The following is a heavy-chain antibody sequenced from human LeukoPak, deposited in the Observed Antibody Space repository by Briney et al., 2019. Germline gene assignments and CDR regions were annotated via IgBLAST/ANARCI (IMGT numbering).Heavy chain of an antibody. D-gene: IGHD3-3*01. CDR1: GYTFTSYD. CDR3: ARDRITIFGVPEEFDP. Sequence: ASVKVSCKASGYTFTSYDIKWVRQATGQVLEWMGSMNPNSGNTGYAQKFQGRVTITRNTSISTAYMELSSLRSEDTAVYYCARDRITIFGVPEEFDPWGQGTLVTVSS. J-gene: IGHJ5*02. CDR2: MNPNSGNT. V-gene: IGHV1-8*03.